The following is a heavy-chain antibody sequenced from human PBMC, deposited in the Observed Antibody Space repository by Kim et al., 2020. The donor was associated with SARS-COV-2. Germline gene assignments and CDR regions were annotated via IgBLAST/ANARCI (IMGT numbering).Heavy chain of an antibody. V-gene: IGHV4-31*02. Sequence: YYNPSLKSRVTISVDTSKNQFSLKLSSVTAADTAVYYCARAVVRFRAFDIWGQGTMVTVSS. CDR3: ARAVVRFRAFDI. D-gene: IGHD2-15*01. J-gene: IGHJ3*02.